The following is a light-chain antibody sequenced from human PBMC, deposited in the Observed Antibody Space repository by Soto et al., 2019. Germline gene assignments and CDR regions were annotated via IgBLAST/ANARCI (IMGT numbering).Light chain of an antibody. CDR3: QQYDTVPLS. J-gene: IGKJ3*01. CDR2: DAS. V-gene: IGKV1-33*01. Sequence: IQMTQSPSSLSASIGDRVTITCQASQDITNYLNWYQQKAREAPKLLIYDASNLGRGVPSRFTGSGSGTNFTFTIFSLQPEDFVTYYCQQYDTVPLSFGPGTKVDIE. CDR1: QDITNY.